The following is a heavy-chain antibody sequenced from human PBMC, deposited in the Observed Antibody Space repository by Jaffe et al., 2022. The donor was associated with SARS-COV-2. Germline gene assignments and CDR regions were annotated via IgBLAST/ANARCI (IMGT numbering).Heavy chain of an antibody. J-gene: IGHJ3*01. CDR1: GYTFTNYA. CDR2: IHTNTGNP. Sequence: QVQLVQSGSELKKPGASVKVSCKASGYTFTNYAIHWVRQAPGQGPEWMGWIHTNTGNPTYAQGFTGRFVFSLDTSVTTAYLQISSLKAEDTAVYYCAREDWSSRSFAFDSWGQGTLLTVS. V-gene: IGHV7-4-1*02. CDR3: AREDWSSRSFAFDS. D-gene: IGHD6-13*01.